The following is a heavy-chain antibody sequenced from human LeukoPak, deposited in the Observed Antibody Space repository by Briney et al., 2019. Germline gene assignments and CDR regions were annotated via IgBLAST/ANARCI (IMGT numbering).Heavy chain of an antibody. Sequence: GGSLRLSCAASGFTFSSYAMHWVRQAPGKGLEYVSAISSNGGSKNYTNSVKGRFTISRENSKKTLYLQMGSLREGDRAVYYCPRDAWFCSGGSCPRYYFDYWGQGTLVTVS. V-gene: IGHV3-64*01. D-gene: IGHD2-15*01. CDR3: PRDAWFCSGGSCPRYYFDY. CDR1: GFTFSSYA. J-gene: IGHJ4*02. CDR2: ISSNGGSK.